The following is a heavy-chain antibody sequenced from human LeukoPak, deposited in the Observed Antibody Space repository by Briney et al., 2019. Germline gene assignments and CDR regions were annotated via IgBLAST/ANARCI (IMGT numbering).Heavy chain of an antibody. CDR1: GGSFSGYY. CDR3: ARLPSTGSYFDY. D-gene: IGHD1-1*01. CDR2: INHSGST. J-gene: IGHJ4*02. Sequence: QSSETLSLTCAVYGGSFSGYYWSWIRQPPGKGLEWIGEINHSGSTNYNPSLKSRVTISVDTSKNQFSLKLSSVTAADTAVYYCARLPSTGSYFDYWGQGTLVTVSS. V-gene: IGHV4-34*01.